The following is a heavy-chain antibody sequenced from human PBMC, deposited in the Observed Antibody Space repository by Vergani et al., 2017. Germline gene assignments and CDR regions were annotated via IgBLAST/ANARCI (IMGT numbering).Heavy chain of an antibody. CDR2: ISSDGSNK. CDR1: GLMFNNYG. Sequence: QVQLVESGGGVVQPGRSLRLSCETSGLMFNNYGMHWVRQAPGKGLESVAVISSDGSNKHYADSVKGRFTISRDNSQNTLYLQMDSLTAEDTAIYFCVNGYYYDQSGLASFDYWGQGTLVTVSS. J-gene: IGHJ4*02. V-gene: IGHV3-30*18. CDR3: VNGYYYDQSGLASFDY. D-gene: IGHD3-22*01.